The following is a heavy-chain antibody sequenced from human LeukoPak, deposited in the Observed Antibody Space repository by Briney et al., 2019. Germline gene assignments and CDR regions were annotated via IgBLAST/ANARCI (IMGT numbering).Heavy chain of an antibody. CDR1: GYRFSNYG. CDR2: ISAYNGDT. J-gene: IGHJ4*02. Sequence: ASVKVSCKASGYRFSNYGITWVRQALGPGLECMGWISAYNGDTNYAQNIQGRLTMTTDTSTNTAYMELRSLRSDDTVVYYCARVGSPDSENSGWKLFFDYWGQGTLVTVSS. D-gene: IGHD6-19*01. CDR3: ARVGSPDSENSGWKLFFDY. V-gene: IGHV1-18*01.